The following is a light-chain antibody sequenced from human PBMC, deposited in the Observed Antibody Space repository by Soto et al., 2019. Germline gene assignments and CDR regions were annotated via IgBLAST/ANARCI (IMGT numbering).Light chain of an antibody. CDR3: QQYNNWPRT. CDR2: GAS. J-gene: IGKJ1*01. CDR1: QSVSSN. V-gene: IGKV3-15*01. Sequence: EIVMTQSPATLSVSPGERATLSCRASQSVSSNLAWYQQKPGQAPRLLIYGASTRATGIPARFRGSGSGTEFTLTISSLQSEDFAVYYCQQYNNWPRTFGQWTKVEIK.